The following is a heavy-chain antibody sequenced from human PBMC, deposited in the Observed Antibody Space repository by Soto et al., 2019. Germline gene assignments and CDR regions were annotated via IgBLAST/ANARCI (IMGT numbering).Heavy chain of an antibody. CDR1: GGTFSSYT. CDR2: IIPIFGTV. CDR3: ARGNHRWLQLWYFDL. J-gene: IGHJ2*01. Sequence: QVQLVQSGAEVKKPGSSVTVSCKASGGTFSSYTISWVRQAPGQGLEWMGGIIPIFGTVNYAQKFQGRVTITADDSTNTAYMELSSLRSEDTAVYYCARGNHRWLQLWYFDLWGRGTLVTVSS. V-gene: IGHV1-69*12. D-gene: IGHD5-12*01.